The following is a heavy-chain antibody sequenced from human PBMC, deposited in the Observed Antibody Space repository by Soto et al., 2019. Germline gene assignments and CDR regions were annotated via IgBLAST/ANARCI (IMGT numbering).Heavy chain of an antibody. CDR2: ISYDGTNK. D-gene: IGHD5-18*01. CDR1: GFTFSTYA. J-gene: IGHJ6*02. CDR3: AKDGGGYNYGYVMLDKYYYGMDV. Sequence: QVQLVESGGGVVQPGRSLRLSCAASGFTFSTYAMHWVRQAPGKGLEWVAVISYDGTNKYYADSVRGRFIISRDNSKNTLFLQMNSVRAEDTAVYYCAKDGGGYNYGYVMLDKYYYGMDVWGQGTTVTVSS. V-gene: IGHV3-30-3*01.